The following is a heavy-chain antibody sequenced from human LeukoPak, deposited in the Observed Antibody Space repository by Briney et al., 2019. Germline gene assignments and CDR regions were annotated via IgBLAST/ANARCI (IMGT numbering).Heavy chain of an antibody. D-gene: IGHD5-12*01. CDR2: IYHSGTT. Sequence: SETLSLTCAVSGYSISSGYYWGWIRQPPGKRLEWIGSIYHSGTTYYNPSLKRRVTISVDTSKNQFSLKLCSATAADTAVYYCARKEATYYMDVWGKGTTVTVSS. CDR1: GYSISSGYY. CDR3: ARKEATYYMDV. J-gene: IGHJ6*03. V-gene: IGHV4-38-2*01.